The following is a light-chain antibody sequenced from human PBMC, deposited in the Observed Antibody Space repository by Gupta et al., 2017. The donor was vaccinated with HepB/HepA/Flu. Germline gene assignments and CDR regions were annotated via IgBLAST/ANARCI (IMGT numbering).Light chain of an antibody. Sequence: QSALTQPRSVSGSPGQSVTISCTGTSSDVGGYKYVSWYQQHPGTAPKLMIYDVSKRPSGVPDRFSGSKSGNTASLTISVLQAEDEADYYCCSYADSYTYVFGTGTEVTVL. CDR1: SSDVGGYKY. CDR3: CSYADSYTYV. J-gene: IGLJ1*01. CDR2: DVS. V-gene: IGLV2-11*01.